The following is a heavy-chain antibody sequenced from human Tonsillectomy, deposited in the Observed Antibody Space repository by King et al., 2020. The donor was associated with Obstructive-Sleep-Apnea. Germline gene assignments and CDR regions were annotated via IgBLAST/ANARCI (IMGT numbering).Heavy chain of an antibody. CDR3: ARGHEFWSGYYAHKGDYYYYGMDV. Sequence: VQLVESGGGLVKPGGSLRLSCEASAFTFSDYYMSWIRQAPGKGLEWVAYISSYNSYTNYADSVKGRFTISRDNAKNSLYLQMNSLRAEDTAVYYCARGHEFWSGYYAHKGDYYYYGMDVWGQGTTVTVSS. D-gene: IGHD3-3*01. CDR1: AFTFSDYY. V-gene: IGHV3-11*06. CDR2: ISSYNSYT. J-gene: IGHJ6*02.